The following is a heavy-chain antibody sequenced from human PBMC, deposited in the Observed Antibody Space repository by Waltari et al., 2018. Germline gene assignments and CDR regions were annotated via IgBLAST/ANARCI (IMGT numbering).Heavy chain of an antibody. CDR2: IYYSGST. D-gene: IGHD1-26*01. CDR3: ARSGMGATNFDY. Sequence: QVQLQESGPGLVKPSETLSLTSPVSGGYISSHYWRWIRQPPGKGLEWIGYIYYSGSTNYNPSLKSRVTISVDTSKNQFSLKLSSVTAADTAVYYCARSGMGATNFDYWGQGTLVTVSS. V-gene: IGHV4-59*11. CDR1: GGYISSHY. J-gene: IGHJ4*02.